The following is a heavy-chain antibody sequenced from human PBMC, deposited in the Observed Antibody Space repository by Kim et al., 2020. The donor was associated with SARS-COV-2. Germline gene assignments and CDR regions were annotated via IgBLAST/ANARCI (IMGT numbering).Heavy chain of an antibody. D-gene: IGHD1-26*01. V-gene: IGHV1-8*01. CDR3: ARGLGSSGSYGKWFDR. Sequence: QKCQGRVTMTRDTSISTAYMELSSVRSDDTAVYYCARGLGSSGSYGKWFDRWGQGTLVTVSS. J-gene: IGHJ5*02.